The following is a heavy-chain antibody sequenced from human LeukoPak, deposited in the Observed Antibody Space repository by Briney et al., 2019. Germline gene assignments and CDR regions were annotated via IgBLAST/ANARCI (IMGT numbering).Heavy chain of an antibody. CDR3: AKGVYGSGSFDP. V-gene: IGHV3-23*01. Sequence: GGSLRLSCAASGFTFSSYAMSWVRQAPGKGLEWVSAISGSGGSTYYADSVKGRFTISRDNSKNTLYLQMNSLRAEDTALYYCAKGVYGSGSFDPWGQGTLVTVSS. D-gene: IGHD3-10*01. J-gene: IGHJ5*02. CDR2: ISGSGGST. CDR1: GFTFSSYA.